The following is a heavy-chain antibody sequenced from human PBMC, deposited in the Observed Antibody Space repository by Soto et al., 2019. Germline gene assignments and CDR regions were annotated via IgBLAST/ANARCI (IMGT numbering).Heavy chain of an antibody. Sequence: QVQLVESGRGVVQPGRSLRLSCAASGFTFSSYGMHWVRQAPGEGLEWVVVISYDGSIQYYTDSAKGRFTISRDNSKSTLYLQMNSLRAEDTAVYYCAKEIRAYSSSWSFDYWGQGTLVTVSS. CDR3: AKEIRAYSSSWSFDY. CDR2: ISYDGSIQ. V-gene: IGHV3-30*18. D-gene: IGHD6-13*01. J-gene: IGHJ4*02. CDR1: GFTFSSYG.